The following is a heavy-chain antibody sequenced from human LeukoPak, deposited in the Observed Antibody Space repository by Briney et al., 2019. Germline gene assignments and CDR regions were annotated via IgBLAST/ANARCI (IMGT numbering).Heavy chain of an antibody. CDR2: ISPDVT. V-gene: IGHV3-74*01. CDR1: GFALSDSW. J-gene: IGHJ1*01. D-gene: IGHD1-14*01. Sequence: PGGSLRLSCVASGFALSDSWMHWVRQAPGKGLVWVSHISPDVTSYADFVKGRFIISRDNAKNTVFLQMNSLRAEDTSVYYCARDLGFSPDHWGQGTLVTVSS. CDR3: ARDLGFSPDH.